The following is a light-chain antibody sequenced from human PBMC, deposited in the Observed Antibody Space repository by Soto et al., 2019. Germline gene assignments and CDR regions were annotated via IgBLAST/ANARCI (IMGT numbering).Light chain of an antibody. CDR1: ESVSGN. CDR3: QQYGSPGT. J-gene: IGKJ5*01. V-gene: IGKV3-20*01. CDR2: AAS. Sequence: EIVLTQSPGTLSLSPGERATLSCRASESVSGNLAWYQQTPGQTPRLLIFAASTRAIATPARCRGSGSGTAFTITSLQLDDEDFAVYYCQQYGSPGTLGQGTRLEIK.